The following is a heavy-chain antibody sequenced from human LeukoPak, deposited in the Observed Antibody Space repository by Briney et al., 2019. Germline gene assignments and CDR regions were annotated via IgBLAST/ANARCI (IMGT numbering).Heavy chain of an antibody. CDR3: ARVGGWYDNWFDP. CDR2: INPNSGGT. J-gene: IGHJ5*02. V-gene: IGHV1-2*06. Sequence: ASVKASCKASGYTFTGYYMHWVRQAPGQGLEWMGRINPNSGGTNYAQKFQGRVTMTRDTSISTAYMELSRLRSDDTAVYYCARVGGWYDNWFDPWGQGTLVTVSS. CDR1: GYTFTGYY. D-gene: IGHD6-19*01.